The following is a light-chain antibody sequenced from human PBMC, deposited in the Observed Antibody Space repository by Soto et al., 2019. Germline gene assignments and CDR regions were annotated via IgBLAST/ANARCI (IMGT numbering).Light chain of an antibody. V-gene: IGLV2-23*02. CDR2: EVS. J-gene: IGLJ1*01. CDR3: CSFAGSNPFPSV. CDR1: ISDVGTHNL. Sequence: QSALSQPASVSGSPGQSITISCTGTISDVGTHNLVSWYQQRPGKAPKLIIYEVSERPSGVSSRFSGSKSGNTASLTVSGLQPDDEADYHCCSFAGSNPFPSVFGTGTKLTVL.